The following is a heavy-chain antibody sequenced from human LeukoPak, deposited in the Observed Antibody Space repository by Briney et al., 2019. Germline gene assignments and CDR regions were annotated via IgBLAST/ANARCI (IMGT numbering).Heavy chain of an antibody. D-gene: IGHD2-2*01. J-gene: IGHJ4*02. CDR1: GFTFSSYS. V-gene: IGHV3-21*01. CDR2: ISSSSSYI. CDR3: ASVSHCSSTRCYGLYFDY. Sequence: GGSLRLSCAASGFTFSSYSMNSVRQAPGKGLECVSPISSSSSYIYYADSVKGRFTISRDNAKNSLYLQMNSLRDEDTAVYCCASVSHCSSTRCYGLYFDYWGQGTLATVSS.